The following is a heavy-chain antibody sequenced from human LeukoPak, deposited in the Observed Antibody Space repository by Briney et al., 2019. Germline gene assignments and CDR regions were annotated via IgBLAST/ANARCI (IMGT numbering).Heavy chain of an antibody. CDR1: GGSISSGSYY. CDR2: IYTSGST. Sequence: SETLSLTCTVSGGSISSGSYYWSWIRQPAGKGLEWIGRIYTSGSTNYNPSLKSRVTMSVDTSKNQFSLKLSSVTAADTAVYYCASRAAAGYYYMDVWGKGTTVTVSS. CDR3: ASRAAAGYYYMDV. J-gene: IGHJ6*03. D-gene: IGHD6-13*01. V-gene: IGHV4-61*02.